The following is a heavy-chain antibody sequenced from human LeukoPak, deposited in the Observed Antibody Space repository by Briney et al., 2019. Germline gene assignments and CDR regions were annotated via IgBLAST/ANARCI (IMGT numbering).Heavy chain of an antibody. Sequence: ASVKVSCKASGYTFTSYGISWVRQAPGQGLEWMGWISAYNGNTDYAQKLQGRVTMTRDTSTSTVYMELSSLRSEDTAVYYCASEGISRAHDAFDIWGQGTMVTVSS. CDR1: GYTFTSYG. CDR3: ASEGISRAHDAFDI. D-gene: IGHD3-10*01. CDR2: ISAYNGNT. J-gene: IGHJ3*02. V-gene: IGHV1-18*01.